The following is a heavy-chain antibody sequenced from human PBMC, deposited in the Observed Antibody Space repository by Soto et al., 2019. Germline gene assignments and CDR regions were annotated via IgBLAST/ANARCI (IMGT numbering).Heavy chain of an antibody. CDR1: GFTLTTYS. V-gene: IGHV3-48*02. CDR3: ARGAVTGTSLFDY. D-gene: IGHD6-19*01. Sequence: GGYLRLSCAVSGFTLTTYSMNWVRQAPGKGLEWISFINKNGFTIYYADSVKGRFTISRDYAKNSLYLQMDSLRHEDTAVYYCARGAVTGTSLFDYWGLGTLVTVS. CDR2: INKNGFTI. J-gene: IGHJ4*02.